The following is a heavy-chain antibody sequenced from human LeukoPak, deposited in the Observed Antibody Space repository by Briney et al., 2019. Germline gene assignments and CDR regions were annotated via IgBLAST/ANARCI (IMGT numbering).Heavy chain of an antibody. CDR3: ARVVDFWSGYYLDY. CDR1: GGSFSGYY. J-gene: IGHJ4*02. Sequence: PSETLSLTCAVYGGSFSGYYWSWIRQPPGKGLEWIGEINHSGSTNYNPSLKSRVTISVDTSKNQFFLKLSSVTAADTAVYYCARVVDFWSGYYLDYWGQGTLVTVSS. V-gene: IGHV4-34*01. CDR2: INHSGST. D-gene: IGHD3-3*01.